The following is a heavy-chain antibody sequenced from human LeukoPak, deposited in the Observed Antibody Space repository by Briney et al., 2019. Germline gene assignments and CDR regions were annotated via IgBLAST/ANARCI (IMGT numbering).Heavy chain of an antibody. D-gene: IGHD2-15*01. J-gene: IGHJ4*02. CDR2: MNPNSGNT. V-gene: IGHV1-8*03. Sequence: ASLKVSCKASGYTFTSYDINWVRPATGQGLEWMGWMNPNSGNTGYAQKFQGRVTITRNTSISTAYMELSSLRSEDTAVYYCARSCYSVNYFDYWGQGTLVTVSS. CDR3: ARSCYSVNYFDY. CDR1: GYTFTSYD.